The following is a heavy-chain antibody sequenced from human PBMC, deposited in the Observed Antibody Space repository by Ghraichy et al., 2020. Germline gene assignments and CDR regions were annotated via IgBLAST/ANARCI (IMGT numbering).Heavy chain of an antibody. V-gene: IGHV3-23*01. D-gene: IGHD3-22*01. CDR1: AFTFSNYA. Sequence: GSLRLSCAASAFTFSNYAMTWVRQAPGKGLEWVSTIGGSGSRTYYTDSVKGRFTISRDNSKNTLYLQMNSLRAEDTAVYYCAKDRDYYDSSGYYFNDFDIWAQGTPVTVSS. CDR3: AKDRDYYDSSGYYFNDFDI. CDR2: IGGSGSRT. J-gene: IGHJ3*02.